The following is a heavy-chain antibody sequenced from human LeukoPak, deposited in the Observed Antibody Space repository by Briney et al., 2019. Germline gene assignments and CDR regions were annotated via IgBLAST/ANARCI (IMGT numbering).Heavy chain of an antibody. CDR2: ISGSGGST. CDR3: AKNSNYYYYYYMDV. D-gene: IGHD5-18*01. V-gene: IGHV3-23*01. CDR1: GFTFSSYA. Sequence: GGSLRLSCAASGFTFSSYAMSWVRQAPGKGREGVSAISGSGGSTYYADSVKGRFTISRDNSKNTLYLQINSLRAEDTAVYYCAKNSNYYYYYYMDVWGKGTTVTVSS. J-gene: IGHJ6*03.